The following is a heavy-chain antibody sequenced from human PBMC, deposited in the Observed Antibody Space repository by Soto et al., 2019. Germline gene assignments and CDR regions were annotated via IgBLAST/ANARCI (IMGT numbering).Heavy chain of an antibody. J-gene: IGHJ4*02. Sequence: QVQLVQSGAEVKKPGSSVKVSCKASGGTFSSYAISWVRQAPGQGLEWMGGIIPIFGTANYAQKFQGRVTITAAESTSTASMELSSLRSEDTAVYYCARPGLELLDIAYYFDYWGQGTLVTVSS. CDR1: GGTFSSYA. CDR3: ARPGLELLDIAYYFDY. CDR2: IIPIFGTA. V-gene: IGHV1-69*01. D-gene: IGHD1-7*01.